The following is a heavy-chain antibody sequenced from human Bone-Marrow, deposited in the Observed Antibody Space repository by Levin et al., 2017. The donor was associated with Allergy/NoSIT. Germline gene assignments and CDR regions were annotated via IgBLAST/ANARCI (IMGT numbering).Heavy chain of an antibody. J-gene: IGHJ4*02. Sequence: NPSETLSLTCTVSGGSISSYYWSWIRQPPGKGLEWIGYIYYSGSTNYNPSLKSRVTISVDTSKNQFSLKLSSVTAADTAVYYCARTLWFGESRYYFDYWGQGTLVTVSS. CDR3: ARTLWFGESRYYFDY. CDR2: IYYSGST. CDR1: GGSISSYY. V-gene: IGHV4-59*01. D-gene: IGHD3-10*01.